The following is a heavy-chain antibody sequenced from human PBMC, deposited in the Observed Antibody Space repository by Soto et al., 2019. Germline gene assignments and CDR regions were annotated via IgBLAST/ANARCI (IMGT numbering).Heavy chain of an antibody. CDR2: ISAYNGNT. D-gene: IGHD3-10*01. CDR1: GYTFTSYG. CDR3: ARDGKLLWFGEADYYYYGMDV. Sequence: ASVKVSCKASGYTFTSYGISWVRQAPGQGLEWMGWISAYNGNTNYAQKLQGRVTMTTDTSTSTAYMELRSLRSDDTAVYYCARDGKLLWFGEADYYYYGMDVWGQGTTGTGSS. V-gene: IGHV1-18*04. J-gene: IGHJ6*02.